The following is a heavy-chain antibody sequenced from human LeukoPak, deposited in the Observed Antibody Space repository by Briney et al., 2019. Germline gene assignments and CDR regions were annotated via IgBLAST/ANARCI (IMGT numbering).Heavy chain of an antibody. D-gene: IGHD7-27*01. Sequence: GRSLRLSCAASGFTFSSYGMHWVRQAPGKGLEWVAVIWYDGSNKYYADSVRGRFTISRDNYKQTLELQMNSLRAEDTANYYCAKWGPGAMGKALDSWGPGTLVTVSS. CDR3: AKWGPGAMGKALDS. CDR2: IWYDGSNK. CDR1: GFTFSSYG. V-gene: IGHV3-33*06. J-gene: IGHJ4*02.